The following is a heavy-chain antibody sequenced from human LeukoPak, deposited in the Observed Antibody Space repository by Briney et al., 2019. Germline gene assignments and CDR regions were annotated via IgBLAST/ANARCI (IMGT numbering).Heavy chain of an antibody. J-gene: IGHJ4*02. Sequence: SETLSLTCAVSGGSISSGGYSWRWIRQPPGKGLEWIGYIYHSGSTYYNPSLKSRVTISVDRSKNQFSLKLSSVTAADTAVYYCARGNYYDSSGLDYWGQGTLVTVSS. V-gene: IGHV4-30-2*01. CDR3: ARGNYYDSSGLDY. D-gene: IGHD3-22*01. CDR2: IYHSGST. CDR1: GGSISSGGYS.